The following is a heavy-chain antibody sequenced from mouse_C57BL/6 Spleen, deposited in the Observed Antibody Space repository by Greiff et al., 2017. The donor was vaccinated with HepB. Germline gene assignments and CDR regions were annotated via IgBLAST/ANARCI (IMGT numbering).Heavy chain of an antibody. CDR2: ISDGGSYT. J-gene: IGHJ3*01. CDR3: AREGDGYYSY. V-gene: IGHV5-4*01. CDR1: GFTFSSYA. Sequence: EVMLVESGGGLVKPGGSLKLSCAASGFTFSSYAMSWVRQTPEKRLEWVATISDGGSYTYYPDNVKGRFTISRDNDKNNLYLQMSHLKSEDTAMYYCAREGDGYYSYWGQGTLVTVSA. D-gene: IGHD2-3*01.